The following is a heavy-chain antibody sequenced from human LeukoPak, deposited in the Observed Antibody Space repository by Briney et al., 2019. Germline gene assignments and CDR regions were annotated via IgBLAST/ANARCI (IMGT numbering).Heavy chain of an antibody. CDR1: GFTFSSYS. CDR2: ISSSSSYI. J-gene: IGHJ3*02. D-gene: IGHD2-21*02. Sequence: AGGSLGLSCAASGFTFSSYSMNWVRQAPGKGLEWVSSISSSSSYIYYADSVKGRFTISRDNAKNSLYLQMNSLRAEDTAVYYCARVGGGDFLDAFDIWGQGTMVTVSS. V-gene: IGHV3-21*01. CDR3: ARVGGGDFLDAFDI.